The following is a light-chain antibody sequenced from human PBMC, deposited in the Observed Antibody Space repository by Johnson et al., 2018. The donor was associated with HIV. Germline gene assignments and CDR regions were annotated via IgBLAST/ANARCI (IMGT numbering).Light chain of an antibody. CDR2: DNN. CDR1: SSNIGNNY. J-gene: IGLJ1*01. V-gene: IGLV1-51*01. CDR3: GTWDRSLGAFYV. Sequence: QSVLTQPPSVSAAPGQKVTISCSGSSSNIGNNYVSWYQQLPGTAPKLLIYDNNKRPSGIPDRFSGSKSGPSATLGITGLQTGAEADHYFGTWDRSLGAFYVFGTGTKVTVL.